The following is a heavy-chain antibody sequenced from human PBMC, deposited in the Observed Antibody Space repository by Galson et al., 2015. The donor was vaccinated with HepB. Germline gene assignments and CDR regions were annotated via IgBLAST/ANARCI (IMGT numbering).Heavy chain of an antibody. CDR1: GGTLSSFA. V-gene: IGHV1-69*06. D-gene: IGHD2-2*01. CDR3: ARSGPYCSSTSCPGYYYYGVDV. CDR2: IIHMFGTA. Sequence: SVKVSCKASGGTLSSFAISWVRQAPGQGLEWMGGIIHMFGTAKYAQKFQGRVTMTADKSTSTAYMELSSLRSDDTAVYYCARSGPYCSSTSCPGYYYYGVDVWGHGTTVTVSS. J-gene: IGHJ6*02.